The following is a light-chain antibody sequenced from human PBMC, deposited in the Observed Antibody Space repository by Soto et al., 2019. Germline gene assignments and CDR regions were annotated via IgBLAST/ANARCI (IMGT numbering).Light chain of an antibody. CDR2: LGS. CDR3: MQAPQTRLT. CDR1: QSLLHSNGYNY. Sequence: DIVMTQSPLSLPVTPGEPASISCRSSQSLLHSNGYNYLDWYLQKPGQSPQLLIYLGSNRASGVPDRFSGSGSGTDFTLKISRVEAEDVGVYYCMQAPQTRLTFGGGTKVEIK. J-gene: IGKJ4*01. V-gene: IGKV2-28*01.